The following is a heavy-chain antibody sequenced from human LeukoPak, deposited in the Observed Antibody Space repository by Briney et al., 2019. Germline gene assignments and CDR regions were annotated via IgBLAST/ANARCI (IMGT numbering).Heavy chain of an antibody. J-gene: IGHJ4*02. CDR2: IIGSGGRT. V-gene: IGHV3-23*01. CDR3: AKFDC. Sequence: AGGSLRLSCAAFGFTFSTYAMSWVRQAPGKGLEWVSGIIGSGGRTFYADSVKGRLTISRDNSKNTLYLQMNSLRAEDTAVYYCAKFDCWGQGTLVTVSS. CDR1: GFTFSTYA.